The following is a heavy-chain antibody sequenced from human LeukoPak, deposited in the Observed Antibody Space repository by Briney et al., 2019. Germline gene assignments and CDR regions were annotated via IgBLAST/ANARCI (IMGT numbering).Heavy chain of an antibody. Sequence: PGGSLRLSCAASGYTFRRNGMHWVRQAPGKGLEWVAVIWYDGSKKYYGDSVRGRFTISRDNSKNTLYLQMNSLRAEDTAVYYCARDRGGSRYVDHWGQGTLVTVSS. V-gene: IGHV3-33*01. D-gene: IGHD6-13*01. CDR3: ARDRGGSRYVDH. CDR2: IWYDGSKK. CDR1: GYTFRRNG. J-gene: IGHJ4*02.